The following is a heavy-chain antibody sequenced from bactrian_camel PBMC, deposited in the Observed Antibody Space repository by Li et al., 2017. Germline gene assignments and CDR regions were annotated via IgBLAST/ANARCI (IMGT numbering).Heavy chain of an antibody. V-gene: IGHV3S42*01. Sequence: VQLVESGGGLVQPGGSLRLSCAASGFTSSSYYISWVRQAPGKGPEWVSAINSGGGSTSYADSVQGRFTISRDNAKNTLYLQLNSLKTEDTAMYCCGRVEYSSLTYWGQGTQVTVS. CDR1: GFTSSSYY. CDR2: INSGGGST. J-gene: IGHJ4*01. D-gene: IGHD6*01. CDR3: GRVEYSSLTY.